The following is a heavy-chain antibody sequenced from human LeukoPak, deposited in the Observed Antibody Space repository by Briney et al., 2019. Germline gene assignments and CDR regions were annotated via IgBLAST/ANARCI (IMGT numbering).Heavy chain of an antibody. V-gene: IGHV3-21*01. CDR1: GFTFSSYS. CDR3: ARELVVVTPTSSAFGI. J-gene: IGHJ3*02. Sequence: GGSLRLTCAASGFTFSSYSMNWVRQAPGKGLEWVSSISSSSSYIYYADSVKGRFTISRDNAKNSLYLQMNSLRAEDTAVYYCARELVVVTPTSSAFGIWGQGTMVTVSS. D-gene: IGHD2-21*02. CDR2: ISSSSSYI.